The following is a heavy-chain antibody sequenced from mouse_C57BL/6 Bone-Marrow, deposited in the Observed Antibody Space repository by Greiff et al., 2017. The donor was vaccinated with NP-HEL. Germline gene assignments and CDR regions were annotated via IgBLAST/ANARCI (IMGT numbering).Heavy chain of an antibody. CDR3: ARLTYYGSTSWYFDV. D-gene: IGHD1-1*01. Sequence: EVQGVESGGGLVKPGGSLKLSCAASGFTFSSYTMSWVRQTPEKRLEWVATISGGGGNTYYPDSVKGRFTISRDNAKNTLYLQMSSLRSEDTALYYCARLTYYGSTSWYFDVWGTGTTVTVSS. J-gene: IGHJ1*03. V-gene: IGHV5-9*01. CDR1: GFTFSSYT. CDR2: ISGGGGNT.